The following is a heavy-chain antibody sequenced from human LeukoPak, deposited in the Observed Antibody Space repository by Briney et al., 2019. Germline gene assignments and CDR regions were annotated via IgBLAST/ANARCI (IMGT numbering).Heavy chain of an antibody. Sequence: GESLKISCKGSGYSFTSYWISWVRQMPGKGLEWMGRIDPSDSYTNYSPSFQGQVTISADKSISTAYLQWSSLKASDTAMYYCARHAMVGATKSYFDYWGQGTQVTVSS. CDR3: ARHAMVGATKSYFDY. J-gene: IGHJ4*02. CDR2: IDPSDSYT. CDR1: GYSFTSYW. D-gene: IGHD1-26*01. V-gene: IGHV5-10-1*04.